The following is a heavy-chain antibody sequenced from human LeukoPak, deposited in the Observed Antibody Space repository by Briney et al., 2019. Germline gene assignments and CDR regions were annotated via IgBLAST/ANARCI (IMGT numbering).Heavy chain of an antibody. CDR3: ARGDVRGVITNWFDP. CDR1: GGFISSYI. D-gene: IGHD3-10*02. CDR2: IYDSGRT. J-gene: IGHJ5*02. Sequence: NPSETLSLTCRVSGGFISSYIWTWIRQSPGKGLEWLGYIYDSGRTDYNPSLKSRLTISVDASKNQFSLRLNSVTAADTAVYYCARGDVRGVITNWFDPWGQGTLVTVSS. V-gene: IGHV4-59*01.